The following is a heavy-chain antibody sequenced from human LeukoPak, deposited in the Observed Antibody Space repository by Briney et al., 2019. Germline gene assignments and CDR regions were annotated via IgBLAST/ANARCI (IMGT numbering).Heavy chain of an antibody. V-gene: IGHV1-46*01. Sequence: ASVKVSCKASGYTFTSYYMHWVRQAPGQGLEWMGIINPSGGSTSYAQKFQGRVTMTRDTSTSTVYMELSSLRSEDTAVYYCARPRRYYYDSSGYEFDYWGQGTLVTVSS. J-gene: IGHJ4*02. CDR1: GYTFTSYY. CDR2: INPSGGST. D-gene: IGHD3-22*01. CDR3: ARPRRYYYDSSGYEFDY.